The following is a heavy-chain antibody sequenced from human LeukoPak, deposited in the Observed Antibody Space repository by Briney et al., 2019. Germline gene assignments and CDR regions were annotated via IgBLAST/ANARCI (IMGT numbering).Heavy chain of an antibody. CDR3: ARGGTTGTTVYWFDP. V-gene: IGHV3-30*03. J-gene: IGHJ5*02. CDR2: ISYDGSNK. D-gene: IGHD1-1*01. Sequence: GRSLRLSCAASGFTFSSYGMHWGRQAPGKGLEWVAVISYDGSNKYYADSVKGRFTISRDNSKNTLYLQMNSLRAEDTAVYYCARGGTTGTTVYWFDPWGQGTLVTVSS. CDR1: GFTFSSYG.